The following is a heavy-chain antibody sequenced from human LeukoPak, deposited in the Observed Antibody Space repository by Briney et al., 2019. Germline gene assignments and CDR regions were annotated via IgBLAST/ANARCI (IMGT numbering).Heavy chain of an antibody. CDR2: IIPYNGKT. J-gene: IGHJ4*02. V-gene: IGHV1-18*01. D-gene: IGHD1-26*01. Sequence: ASARVSCKASGYTLTSHSISWVRPAPEQGREWMGWIIPYNGKTNYAQKLQGRVTMTTDTSTSTAYMELRSLRSDDTAVYYCAREGDGPFDYWGQGTPVTVSS. CDR3: AREGDGPFDY. CDR1: GYTLTSHS.